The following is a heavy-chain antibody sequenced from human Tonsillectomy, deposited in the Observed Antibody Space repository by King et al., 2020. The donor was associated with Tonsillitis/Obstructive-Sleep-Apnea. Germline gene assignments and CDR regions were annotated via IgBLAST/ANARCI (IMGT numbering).Heavy chain of an antibody. Sequence: QLVQSGAEVKKPGSSVKVSCKPSGGTFSNYAISWVRQAPGQGLEWMGGIIPIFGIANNAQKFQGRVTITADKSTSTAYMELSSLRSEDTAVYYCANSEDGITVIRGVPTPYGMDVWGQGTTVTVSS. CDR1: GGTFSNYA. J-gene: IGHJ6*02. D-gene: IGHD3-10*01. CDR2: IIPIFGIA. CDR3: ANSEDGITVIRGVPTPYGMDV. V-gene: IGHV1-69*17.